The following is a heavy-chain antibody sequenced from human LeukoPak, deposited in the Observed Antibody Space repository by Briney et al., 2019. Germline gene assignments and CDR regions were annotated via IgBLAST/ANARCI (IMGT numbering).Heavy chain of an antibody. D-gene: IGHD3-3*01. Sequence: PSETLSLTCTVPGGSISSYYWSWIRQPPGKGLEWIGYIYYSGSTNYNPSLKSRVTISVDTSKNQFSLKLSSVAAADTAVYYCARGGSRKAPLRFLEWSPTLHYYGMDVWGQGTTVTVSS. CDR2: IYYSGST. CDR1: GGSISSYY. CDR3: ARGGSRKAPLRFLEWSPTLHYYGMDV. V-gene: IGHV4-59*01. J-gene: IGHJ6*02.